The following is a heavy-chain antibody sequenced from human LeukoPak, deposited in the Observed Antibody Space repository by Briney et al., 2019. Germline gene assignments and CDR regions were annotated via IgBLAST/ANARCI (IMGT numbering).Heavy chain of an antibody. CDR3: ARTYYDSSGYYLGLGY. J-gene: IGHJ4*02. CDR2: INPNSGGT. CDR1: GYTFTGYY. Sequence: GASVKVSCKASGYTFTGYYMHWVRQAPGQGLEWMGWINPNSGGTNYAQKFQGRVTMTRDTSISTAYMELSRLRSDDTAVYYCARTYYDSSGYYLGLGYWGQGALVTVSS. V-gene: IGHV1-2*02. D-gene: IGHD3-22*01.